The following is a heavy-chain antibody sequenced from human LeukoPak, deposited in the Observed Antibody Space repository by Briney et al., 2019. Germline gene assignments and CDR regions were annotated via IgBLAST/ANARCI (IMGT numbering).Heavy chain of an antibody. CDR2: IYYSGST. CDR3: ARYYYDSSGYRGSWFDP. J-gene: IGHJ5*02. CDR1: GGSISSYY. Sequence: KPSETLSLTCTVSGGSISSYYWSWIRQPPGKGLEWIGYIYYSGSTNYNPSLKSRVTISVDTSKNQFSLKLSSVTAADTAVYYCARYYYDSSGYRGSWFDPWGQGTLVTVSS. D-gene: IGHD3-22*01. V-gene: IGHV4-59*01.